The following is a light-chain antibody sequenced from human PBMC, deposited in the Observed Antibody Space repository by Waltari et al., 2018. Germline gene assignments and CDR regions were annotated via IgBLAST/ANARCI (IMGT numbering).Light chain of an antibody. J-gene: IGLJ2*01. CDR1: SNDVGKYNL. V-gene: IGLV2-23*02. Sequence: QSALTQPASVSGSPGQSITISCTGTSNDVGKYNLVSWYQQHPGKVSKLIIYEVTKRPSGISNRFSGSKSGSTASLTISWLQAEDEADYYCCSYGGSFDPYLVFGGGTKLTVL. CDR3: CSYGGSFDPYLV. CDR2: EVT.